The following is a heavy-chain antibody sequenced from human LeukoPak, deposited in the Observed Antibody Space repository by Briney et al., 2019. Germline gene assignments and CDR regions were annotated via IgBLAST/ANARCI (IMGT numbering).Heavy chain of an antibody. CDR2: IYTSGST. CDR3: ARVGGMVRGANIDLMDV. D-gene: IGHD3-10*01. J-gene: IGHJ6*02. Sequence: PSETLSLTCNVSGGSFSGYFRSWIRQPAGKGLEWIGRIYTSGSTNYNPSLKGRVIMSVDTSKNQFSLNLSSVTAADTAVYYCARVGGMVRGANIDLMDVWGQGTTVTVSS. V-gene: IGHV4-4*07. CDR1: GGSFSGYF.